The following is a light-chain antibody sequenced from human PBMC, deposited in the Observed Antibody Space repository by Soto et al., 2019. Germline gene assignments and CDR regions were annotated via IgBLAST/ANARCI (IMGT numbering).Light chain of an antibody. V-gene: IGLV2-14*01. Sequence: HSALTQPASVSGSPGQSITISCTGTSGDVGGYNYVSWYQQHPGKAPKLMIYDVSNRPSGVSNRFSGSKSGNTASLTISGLRAEDEADYYCSSYTTSSTLVFGGGTKVTVL. J-gene: IGLJ2*01. CDR2: DVS. CDR3: SSYTTSSTLV. CDR1: SGDVGGYNY.